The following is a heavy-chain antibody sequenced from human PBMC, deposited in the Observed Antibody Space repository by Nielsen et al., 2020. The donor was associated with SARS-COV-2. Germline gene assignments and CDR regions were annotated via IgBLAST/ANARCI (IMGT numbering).Heavy chain of an antibody. Sequence: VRQAPGKGLEWVAVISYDGSNKYYADSVKGRFTISRDNSKNTLYLQMNSLRAGDTAVYYCARDESNYYYFDYWGQGTLVTVSS. V-gene: IGHV3-30-3*01. CDR2: ISYDGSNK. D-gene: IGHD4-11*01. J-gene: IGHJ4*02. CDR3: ARDESNYYYFDY.